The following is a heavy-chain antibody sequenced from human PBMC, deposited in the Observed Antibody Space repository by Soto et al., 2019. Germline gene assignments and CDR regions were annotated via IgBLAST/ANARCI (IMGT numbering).Heavy chain of an antibody. CDR1: GFTFSTYS. V-gene: IGHV3-21*01. Sequence: GGSLRLSCAASGFTFSTYSMNWVRQAPGKGLEWVSSIISSSGYIYYADSVKGRFTISRDNAKNSLYLQMNSLRAEDTAVYYCAREYACDIWGQGTMVTVSS. J-gene: IGHJ3*02. CDR3: AREYACDI. CDR2: IISSSGYI.